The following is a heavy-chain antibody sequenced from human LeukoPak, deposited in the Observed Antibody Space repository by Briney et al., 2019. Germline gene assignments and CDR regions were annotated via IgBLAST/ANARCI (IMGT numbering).Heavy chain of an antibody. V-gene: IGHV4-59*01. Sequence: SETLSLTCTVSGGSIRSYYWSWIRQPPGKGLEWIGYIYYSGSTNYNPSLKSRVTISVDTSKNQFSLKLSSVTAADTAVYYCARDYYYDSRFDPWGQGTLVTVSS. D-gene: IGHD3-22*01. CDR1: GGSIRSYY. J-gene: IGHJ5*02. CDR3: ARDYYYDSRFDP. CDR2: IYYSGST.